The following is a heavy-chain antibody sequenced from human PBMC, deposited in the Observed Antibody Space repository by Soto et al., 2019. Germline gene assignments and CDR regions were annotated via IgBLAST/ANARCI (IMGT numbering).Heavy chain of an antibody. CDR3: ARDRGYSYGYVYYYYGMDV. V-gene: IGHV3-33*01. CDR2: IWYDGSNK. J-gene: IGHJ6*02. D-gene: IGHD5-18*01. Sequence: SLRLSCAASGFTFSSYGMHWVRQAPGKGLEWVAVIWYDGSNKYYADSVKGRFTISRDNSKNTLYLQMNSLRAEDTAAYYCARDRGYSYGYVYYYYGMDVWGQGTTVTVSS. CDR1: GFTFSSYG.